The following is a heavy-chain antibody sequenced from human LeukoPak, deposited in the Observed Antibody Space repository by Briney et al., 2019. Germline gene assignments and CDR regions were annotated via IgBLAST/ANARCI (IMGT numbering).Heavy chain of an antibody. D-gene: IGHD2-2*01. V-gene: IGHV4-59*08. CDR2: IYYSGST. J-gene: IGHJ4*02. CDR1: GGSISSYY. Sequence: SETLSLTCTVSGGSISSYYWSWIRQPPGKGLEWIGHIYYSGSTNYNPSLKSRVTISVDTSKNQFSLKLSSVTAADTAVYYCARQVSSTSCYGYWGQGTLVTVSS. CDR3: ARQVSSTSCYGY.